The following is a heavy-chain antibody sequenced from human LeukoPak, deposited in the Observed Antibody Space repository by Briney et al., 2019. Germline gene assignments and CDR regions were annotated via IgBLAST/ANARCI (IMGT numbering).Heavy chain of an antibody. Sequence: GGSLRLSCAASGFTFRSYDMHWVRQATGKGLEWVSGIGTAGEIYYPSSVKGRFTISREDAKNSLYLQMNSLRAGDTAVYYCARAAYSSTWYSRYFDLWGRGTLVAVSS. CDR3: ARAAYSSTWYSRYFDL. CDR2: IGTAGEI. V-gene: IGHV3-13*01. CDR1: GFTFRSYD. J-gene: IGHJ2*01. D-gene: IGHD6-13*01.